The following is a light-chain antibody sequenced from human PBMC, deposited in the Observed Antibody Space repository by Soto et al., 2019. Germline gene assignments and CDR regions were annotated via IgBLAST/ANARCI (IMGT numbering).Light chain of an antibody. V-gene: IGKV3-15*01. CDR3: QEDSIYPGT. Sequence: IEITKSPSSLSASPGHGATLSCRASQTISIDLAWYQHKPGQAPSLLIYAASTRATGIPARFSGRGSGTEFTLTISSLQSEDFAIYHCQEDSIYPGTFGHGTKVDIK. CDR2: AAS. J-gene: IGKJ1*01. CDR1: QTISID.